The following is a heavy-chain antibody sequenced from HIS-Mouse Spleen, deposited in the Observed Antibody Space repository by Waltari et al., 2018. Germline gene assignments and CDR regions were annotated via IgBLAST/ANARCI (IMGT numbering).Heavy chain of an antibody. J-gene: IGHJ4*02. Sequence: QVQLVESGGGVFQPGSSLRLSCVASGFTFSRYGMHWVRQAPGKGLEWLAVISYDGSNKYYADSVKGRFSISRDNSKNTLYLQMNSLRAEDTAVYYCAKASSGWLDYWGQGTLVTVSS. V-gene: IGHV3-30*18. CDR1: GFTFSRYG. CDR2: ISYDGSNK. CDR3: AKASSGWLDY. D-gene: IGHD6-19*01.